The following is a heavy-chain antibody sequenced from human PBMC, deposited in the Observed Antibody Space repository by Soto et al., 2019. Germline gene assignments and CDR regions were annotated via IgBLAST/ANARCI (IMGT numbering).Heavy chain of an antibody. D-gene: IGHD6-13*01. Sequence: PGGSQRLSCTASGFTFRSYAMSWVRQAPGKGLEWVSAISGSGGSTYYADSVKGRFTISRDNSKNTLYLQMNSLRAEDTAVYYCAKSFVAAAGTFDYWGQGTLVTVSS. J-gene: IGHJ4*02. CDR1: GFTFRSYA. CDR2: ISGSGGST. CDR3: AKSFVAAAGTFDY. V-gene: IGHV3-23*01.